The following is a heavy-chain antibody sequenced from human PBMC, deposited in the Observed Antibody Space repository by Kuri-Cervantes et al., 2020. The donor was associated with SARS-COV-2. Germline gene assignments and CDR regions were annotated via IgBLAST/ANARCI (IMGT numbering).Heavy chain of an antibody. CDR1: GFTFSSYG. J-gene: IGHJ4*02. D-gene: IGHD6-19*01. CDR3: ARERNSGWSMFFDY. Sequence: GESLKISCAASGFTFSSYGMHWVRQATGKGLEWVSAIGTAGDTYYPGSVKGRFTISRDNAKNSLYLQMNSLRAEDTAVYYCARERNSGWSMFFDYWGQGTLVTVSS. CDR2: IGTAGDT. V-gene: IGHV3-13*01.